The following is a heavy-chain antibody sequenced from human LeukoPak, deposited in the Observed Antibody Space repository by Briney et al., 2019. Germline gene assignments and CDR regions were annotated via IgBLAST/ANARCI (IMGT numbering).Heavy chain of an antibody. D-gene: IGHD3-10*01. CDR1: GYTFTSYA. CDR2: INAGNGNT. Sequence: GASVKVSCKASGYTFTSYAMHWVRQAPGQRLEWMGWINAGNGNTKYSQKFQGRVTITRDTSASTAYMELSSLRSEDTAVYYCARAAAPYLWFGELSPGERALDYWGQGTLVTVSS. V-gene: IGHV1-3*01. CDR3: ARAAAPYLWFGELSPGERALDY. J-gene: IGHJ4*02.